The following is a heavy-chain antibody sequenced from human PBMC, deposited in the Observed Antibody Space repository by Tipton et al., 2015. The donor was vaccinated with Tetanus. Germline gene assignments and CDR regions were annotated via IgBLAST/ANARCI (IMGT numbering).Heavy chain of an antibody. V-gene: IGHV4-61*01. CDR3: AREGYYDSSGYYYKGAFDI. CDR1: GGSVSSGSYY. D-gene: IGHD3-22*01. Sequence: TLSLTCTVSGGSVSSGSYYWSWIRQPPGKGLEWIGYIYYSGSTNYNPSLKSRVTISVDTSKNQFSLKLSSVTAADTAVYYCAREGYYDSSGYYYKGAFDIWGQGTMVIVSS. J-gene: IGHJ3*02. CDR2: IYYSGST.